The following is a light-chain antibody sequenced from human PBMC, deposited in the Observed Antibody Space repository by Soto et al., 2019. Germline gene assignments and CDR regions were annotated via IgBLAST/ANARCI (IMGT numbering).Light chain of an antibody. CDR3: AAGDNSLGGGV. CDR2: RNN. V-gene: IGLV1-47*01. J-gene: IGLJ3*02. CDR1: SSNIGSNY. Sequence: QSVLTQPPSASVTPGQRVTISCSGSSSNIGSNYVYWYQQLPGTATKLLIYRNNQRPSGVPDRFSGSKSGTSASLAISGLGWGEGGDYYWAAGDNSLGGGVFGGGPK.